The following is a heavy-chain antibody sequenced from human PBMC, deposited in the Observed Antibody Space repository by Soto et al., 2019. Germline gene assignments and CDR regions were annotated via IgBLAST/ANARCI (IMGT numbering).Heavy chain of an antibody. J-gene: IGHJ3*02. Sequence: ASLKVSCKASGYTFTSYGISWVRQAPGQGLEWMGWISAYNGNTNYAQKLQGRVTMTTDTSTSTAYMELRSLRSDDTAVYYCARNRDDSSSWDAFDIWGQGTMVTVSS. D-gene: IGHD6-13*01. V-gene: IGHV1-18*04. CDR1: GYTFTSYG. CDR2: ISAYNGNT. CDR3: ARNRDDSSSWDAFDI.